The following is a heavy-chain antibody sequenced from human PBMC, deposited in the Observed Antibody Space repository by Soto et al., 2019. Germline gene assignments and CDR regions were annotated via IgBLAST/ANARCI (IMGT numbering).Heavy chain of an antibody. CDR1: GFTVSSNY. J-gene: IGHJ6*02. V-gene: IGHV3-53*01. D-gene: IGHD3-3*01. CDR3: ARDRAITIFGVVPYGYYYGMDV. Sequence: PGGSLRLSCAASGFTVSSNYMSWVRQAPGKGLEWVSVIYSGGSTYYADSVKGRFTISRDNSKNTLYLQMNSLRAEDTAVYYCARDRAITIFGVVPYGYYYGMDVWGQGTMVTVSS. CDR2: IYSGGST.